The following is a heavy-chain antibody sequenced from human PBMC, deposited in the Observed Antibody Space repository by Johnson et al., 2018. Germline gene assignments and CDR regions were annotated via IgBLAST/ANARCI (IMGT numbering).Heavy chain of an antibody. CDR3: ARERSYYYYYYMDG. CDR2: ISSSGSYI. CDR1: GFTFSSYS. J-gene: IGHJ6*03. V-gene: IGHV3-21*01. Sequence: VQLVQSGGGLVKPGGSLRLSCAASGFTFSSYSMNWVRQAPGKGLEWVSSISSSGSYIYYADSVKGRFTISRDDAKNSLYLQVNSRRAEDTAVYYCARERSYYYYYYMDGWGKGTPVTVSS.